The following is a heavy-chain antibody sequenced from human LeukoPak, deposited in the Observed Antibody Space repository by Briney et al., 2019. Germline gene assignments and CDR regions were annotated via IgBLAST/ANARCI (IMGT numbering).Heavy chain of an antibody. CDR1: GFTVSSYS. CDR2: ITSSSSYI. Sequence: GGSLRLSCAASGFTVSSYSTNWVRQAPGKGLEWVSSITSSSSYIYYADSVKGRFTISRDNAKNSLYLQMNSLRAEDTAVYYCAPSTYSGSPPFDYWGQGTLVTVSS. V-gene: IGHV3-21*01. D-gene: IGHD1-26*01. CDR3: APSTYSGSPPFDY. J-gene: IGHJ4*02.